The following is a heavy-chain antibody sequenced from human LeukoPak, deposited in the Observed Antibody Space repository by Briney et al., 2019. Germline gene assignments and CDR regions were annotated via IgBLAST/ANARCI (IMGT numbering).Heavy chain of an antibody. CDR1: GGSTFRKYD. V-gene: IGHV3-48*01. D-gene: IGHD6-13*01. Sequence: PGGSLRLSCAASGGSTFRKYDLNWVRQAPGKGLEWLSYITSSSGTIYYADSVKGRFTISRDNAKNSLYLQMSSLRAEDTAVYYCARVRGSSLYYYYMDVWGKGTTVTVSS. J-gene: IGHJ6*03. CDR2: ITSSSGTI. CDR3: ARVRGSSLYYYYMDV.